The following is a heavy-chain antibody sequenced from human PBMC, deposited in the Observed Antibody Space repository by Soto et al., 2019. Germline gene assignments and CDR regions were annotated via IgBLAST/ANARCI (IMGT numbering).Heavy chain of an antibody. CDR1: RFTFSSYS. CDR2: ISSTSTYT. J-gene: IGHJ4*02. Sequence: PGGSLRLSCAASRFTFSSYSMSWVRQAPGTGLEWVSSISSTSTYTYYPDSLKGRFTISRDNAKNSLYLQMDSLRAEDTAVYYCARVAANDPNFDYWGQG. CDR3: ARVAANDPNFDY. V-gene: IGHV3-21*01. D-gene: IGHD6-25*01.